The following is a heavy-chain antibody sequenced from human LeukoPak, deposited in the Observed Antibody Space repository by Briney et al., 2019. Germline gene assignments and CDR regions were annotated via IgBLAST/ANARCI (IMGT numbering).Heavy chain of an antibody. Sequence: PSETLSLTCTVSGGSISSYYWSWIRQPAGKGLEWIGRIYTSGSTNYNPSLKSRVTMSVDTSKNQFSLKLSSVTAADTAVYYCARGWNRLLWFREPDAFDIWGQGTMVTVSS. CDR1: GGSISSYY. J-gene: IGHJ3*02. V-gene: IGHV4-4*07. CDR2: IYTSGST. CDR3: ARGWNRLLWFREPDAFDI. D-gene: IGHD3-10*01.